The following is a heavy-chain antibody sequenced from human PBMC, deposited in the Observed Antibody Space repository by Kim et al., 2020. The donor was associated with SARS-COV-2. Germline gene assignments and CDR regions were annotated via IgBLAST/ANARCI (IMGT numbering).Heavy chain of an antibody. CDR3: ARDIGTSIDY. CDR2: MWNDESKQ. Sequence: GGSLRLSCAAFGFSITTYGVHWVRQTPGRGLEWVAVMWNDESKQYYGDSVQGRFTVSRDISKNTVYLQMNSLRAEDTAVYFCARDIGTSIDYWGQGTLVAVSS. CDR1: GFSITTYG. D-gene: IGHD6-13*01. V-gene: IGHV3-33*08. J-gene: IGHJ4*02.